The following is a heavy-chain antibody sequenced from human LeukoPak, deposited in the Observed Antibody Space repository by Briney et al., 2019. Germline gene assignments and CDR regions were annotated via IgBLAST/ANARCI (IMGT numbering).Heavy chain of an antibody. CDR1: GFTFSSYW. CDR3: AKPSDV. J-gene: IGHJ6*04. Sequence: GGSLRLSCAASGFTFSSYWMHWVRQAPGKGLVWVSHINSDGTFTTYADSVKGRFTISRDNAKNTLYLQMNSLRAEDTAVYSCAKPSDVWGKGTTVTVSS. D-gene: IGHD1-14*01. V-gene: IGHV3-74*01. CDR2: INSDGTFT.